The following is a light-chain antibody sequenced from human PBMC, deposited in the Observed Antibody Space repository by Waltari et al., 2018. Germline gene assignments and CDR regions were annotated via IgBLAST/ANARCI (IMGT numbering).Light chain of an antibody. CDR2: GKG. J-gene: IGLJ2*01. CDR3: SSRNGVNNHMP. Sequence: SSELTQDPAVSVALGQTVPITCQGDRLRTAYSNWYQLKPGQVPLLVMFGKGKRPPGIPDRISGYSSGTTSSLTITGAQAEDEADYYCSSRNGVNNHMPFAGGTKLTVL. CDR1: RLRTAY. V-gene: IGLV3-19*01.